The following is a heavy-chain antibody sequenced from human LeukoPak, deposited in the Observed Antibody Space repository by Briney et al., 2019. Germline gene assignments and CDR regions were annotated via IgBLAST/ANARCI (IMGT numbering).Heavy chain of an antibody. V-gene: IGHV3-23*01. CDR2: ISGSGGST. D-gene: IGHD3-10*01. Sequence: GGSLRLSCAASGFTFSSYAMSWVRQAPGKGLEWVSAISGSGGSTYYADSVKGRFTISRNNSKNTLYLQMNSMTAEDTAVYYCATNPSSPYYWGQGTLVTVSS. J-gene: IGHJ4*02. CDR1: GFTFSSYA. CDR3: ATNPSSPYY.